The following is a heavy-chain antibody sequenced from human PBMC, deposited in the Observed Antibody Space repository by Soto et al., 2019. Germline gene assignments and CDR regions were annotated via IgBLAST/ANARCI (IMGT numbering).Heavy chain of an antibody. Sequence: SLRLSCAASGFTFDDYAMHWVRQAPGKGLEWVAGISWSSGSIGYAGSVKGRFTISSGNAKKSLYLQMNSLRAEDTALYYCVYAGYCSGGSCYFSQRNDYYYYMDVWGKGTTVTVSS. CDR3: VYAGYCSGGSCYFSQRNDYYYYMDV. CDR1: GFTFDDYA. J-gene: IGHJ6*03. CDR2: ISWSSGSI. V-gene: IGHV3-9*01. D-gene: IGHD2-15*01.